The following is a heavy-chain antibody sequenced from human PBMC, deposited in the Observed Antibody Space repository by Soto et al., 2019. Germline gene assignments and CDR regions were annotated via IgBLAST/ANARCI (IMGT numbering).Heavy chain of an antibody. Sequence: QVQLQQWGAGLLKPSETLSLTCAVYGGSFSGYYWSWIRQPPGKGLEWIGEINHSGSTNYNPSLKRRVTVSVDTSKNQCSLKLSSVTAADTAVYYCARGQRSDAMIVVVIWWFDPWGQGTLVTVSS. V-gene: IGHV4-34*01. D-gene: IGHD3-22*01. CDR1: GGSFSGYY. J-gene: IGHJ5*02. CDR3: ARGQRSDAMIVVVIWWFDP. CDR2: INHSGST.